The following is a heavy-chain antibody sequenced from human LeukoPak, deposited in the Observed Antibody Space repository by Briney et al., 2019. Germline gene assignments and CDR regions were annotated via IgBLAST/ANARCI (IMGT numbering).Heavy chain of an antibody. CDR1: GFTVSSNY. CDR2: IYSGGST. V-gene: IGHV3-53*01. D-gene: IGHD3-22*01. CDR3: ASLDYYDSSGYQDY. Sequence: HPGGSLRLSCAASGFTVSSNYMSWVRQAPGKGLEWVSVIYSGGSTYYADSVKGRFTFSRDNSKNTLYLQMNSLRAEDTAVYYCASLDYYDSSGYQDYWGQGTLVTVSS. J-gene: IGHJ4*02.